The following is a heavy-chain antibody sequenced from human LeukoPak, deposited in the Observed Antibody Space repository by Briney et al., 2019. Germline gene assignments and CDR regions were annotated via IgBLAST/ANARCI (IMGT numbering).Heavy chain of an antibody. CDR3: ARGFLGYSSSWYGY. V-gene: IGHV3-33*01. CDR2: IWYDGSNK. J-gene: IGHJ4*02. CDR1: GFTFSSYG. Sequence: AGGSLRLSCAASGFTFSSYGMHWVRQAPGKGLEWVAVIWYDGSNKYYADSVKGRFTISRDNSKNTLYLQMNSLRAEDTAVYYCARGFLGYSSSWYGYWGQGTLVTVSS. D-gene: IGHD6-13*01.